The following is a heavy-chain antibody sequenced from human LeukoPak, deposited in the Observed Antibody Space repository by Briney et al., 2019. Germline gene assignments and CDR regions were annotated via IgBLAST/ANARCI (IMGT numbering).Heavy chain of an antibody. J-gene: IGHJ5*02. Sequence: PGGSLRLSCAASGFTFSSYSMNWVRQAPGKRLEWVSSISSSSSYIYYADSVKGRFTISRDNAKNSLYLQMNSLRAEDTAVYYCARDLAGTRVSYPWGQGTLVTVSS. D-gene: IGHD1-1*01. CDR2: ISSSSSYI. V-gene: IGHV3-21*01. CDR3: ARDLAGTRVSYP. CDR1: GFTFSSYS.